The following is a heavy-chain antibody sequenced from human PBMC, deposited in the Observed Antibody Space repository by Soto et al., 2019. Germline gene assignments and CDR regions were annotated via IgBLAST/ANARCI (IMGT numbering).Heavy chain of an antibody. V-gene: IGHV3-11*01. CDR2: ISSSSSTT. J-gene: IGHJ4*02. Sequence: QVHLVESGGDLVKPGGSLRLSCAASGFTFTDYYMTWIRQAPGKEPQWVAYISSSSSTTYYGDSVRGRFTASRDNARNSLYLQMNSLRVEDTAVYYCARDSGKTPDYWGQGTLVTVSS. CDR3: ARDSGKTPDY. CDR1: GFTFTDYY.